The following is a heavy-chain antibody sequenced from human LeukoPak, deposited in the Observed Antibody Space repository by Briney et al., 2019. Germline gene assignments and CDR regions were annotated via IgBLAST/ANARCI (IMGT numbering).Heavy chain of an antibody. CDR1: GGSISSSSYY. J-gene: IGHJ3*02. Sequence: PSETLSLTCTVSGGSISSSSYYWGWIRQPPGKGLEWIGSIYYSGSTYYNPSLKSRVTISVDTSKNQFSLKLSSVTAADTAVYYCARRGYCSSTSCLDAFDIWGQGTMVTVSS. CDR2: IYYSGST. CDR3: ARRGYCSSTSCLDAFDI. D-gene: IGHD2-2*01. V-gene: IGHV4-39*07.